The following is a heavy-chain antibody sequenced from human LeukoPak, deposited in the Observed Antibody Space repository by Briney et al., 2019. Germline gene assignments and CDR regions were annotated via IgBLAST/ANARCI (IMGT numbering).Heavy chain of an antibody. D-gene: IGHD6-19*01. CDR3: ARRGSGWYYFDY. CDR2: IYYSGST. CDR1: GGSISSSSYY. J-gene: IGHJ4*02. Sequence: SETLSLTCTVSGGSISSSSYYWGWIRQPPGKGLEWIGSIYYSGSTYYNPSLKSRVTISVDTSKNQFSLKLSSVTAADAAVYYCARRGSGWYYFDYWGQGTLGTVSS. V-gene: IGHV4-39*01.